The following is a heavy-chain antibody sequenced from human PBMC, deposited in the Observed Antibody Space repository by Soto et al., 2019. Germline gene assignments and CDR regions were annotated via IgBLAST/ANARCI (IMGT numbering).Heavy chain of an antibody. CDR1: GYTFTSYA. Sequence: ASVKVSCKASGYTFTSYAMHWVRQAPGQRLEWMGWINAGNGNTKYSQKFQGRVTITRDTSASTAYMELSSLRSEDTAVYYCARDDAEQLDDAVDIWGQGTMVTVSS. CDR2: INAGNGNT. D-gene: IGHD6-6*01. V-gene: IGHV1-3*01. J-gene: IGHJ3*02. CDR3: ARDDAEQLDDAVDI.